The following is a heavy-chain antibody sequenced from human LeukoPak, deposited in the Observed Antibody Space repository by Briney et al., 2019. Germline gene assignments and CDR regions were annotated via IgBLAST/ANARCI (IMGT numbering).Heavy chain of an antibody. D-gene: IGHD7-27*01. V-gene: IGHV3-23*01. J-gene: IGHJ6*03. CDR1: GFTFSSYA. Sequence: GGSLRLSCAASGFTFSSYAMSWVRQAPGKGLEWVSAISGSGGSTYYADSVKGRFTISRDNSKNTLYLQMNSLRAEGTAVYYCARELGSWVSGVYYYMDVWGKGTTVTVSS. CDR3: ARELGSWVSGVYYYMDV. CDR2: ISGSGGST.